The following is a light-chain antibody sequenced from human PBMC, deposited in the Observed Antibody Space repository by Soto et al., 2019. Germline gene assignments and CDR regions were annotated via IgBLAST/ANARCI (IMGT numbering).Light chain of an antibody. Sequence: SALPQPASVSVSPGQSITISCTGTSSDVGGYNYVSWYQQHPGKAPKLMIYDVSNRPSGVSNRFPGSKSGNTASLTISGLQAEDEADYYCSSYTSSSTPLYVFGTGTKVTVL. CDR1: SSDVGGYNY. CDR3: SSYTSSSTPLYV. J-gene: IGLJ1*01. V-gene: IGLV2-14*01. CDR2: DVS.